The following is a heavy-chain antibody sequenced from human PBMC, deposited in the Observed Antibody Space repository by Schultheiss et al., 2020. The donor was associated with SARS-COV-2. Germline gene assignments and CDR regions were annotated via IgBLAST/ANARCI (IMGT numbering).Heavy chain of an antibody. CDR2: IYYSGST. V-gene: IGHV4-31*03. Sequence: LRLSCTVSGGSISSGGYYWSWIRQHPGKGLEWIGYIYYSGSTYYNPSLKSRVTISVDTSKNQFSLKLSSVTAADTAVYYCAKRSGYQPLLYPFDYWGQGTLVTVSS. CDR3: AKRSGYQPLLYPFDY. J-gene: IGHJ4*02. CDR1: GGSISSGGYY. D-gene: IGHD2-2*02.